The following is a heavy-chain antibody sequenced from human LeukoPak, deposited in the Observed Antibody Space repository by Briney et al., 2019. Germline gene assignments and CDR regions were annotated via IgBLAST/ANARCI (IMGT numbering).Heavy chain of an antibody. CDR2: IYNAGDR. D-gene: IGHD3-22*01. CDR1: GFTVSSNY. CDR3: ARDYYDSSGYYGY. Sequence: PGGSLRLSCAASGFTVSSNYMSWVRQAPGKGLEWVSVIYNAGDRYYADSVKGRFTISRDNAKNTLYLQMNSLRAEDTAVYYCARDYYDSSGYYGYWDQGTLVTVSS. V-gene: IGHV3-53*01. J-gene: IGHJ4*02.